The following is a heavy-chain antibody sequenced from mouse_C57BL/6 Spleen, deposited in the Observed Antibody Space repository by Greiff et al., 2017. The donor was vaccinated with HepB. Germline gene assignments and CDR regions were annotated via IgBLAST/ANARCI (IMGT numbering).Heavy chain of an antibody. Sequence: VQLQHSGAELVRPGASVKLSCTASGFNIKDDYMHWVKQRPEQGLEWIGWIDPENGDTEYASKFQGKATITADTSSNTAYLQLSSLTSEDTAVYYCTTESYYYGSIFWGQGTSVTVSS. CDR2: IDPENGDT. D-gene: IGHD1-1*01. J-gene: IGHJ4*01. CDR3: TTESYYYGSIF. V-gene: IGHV14-4*01. CDR1: GFNIKDDY.